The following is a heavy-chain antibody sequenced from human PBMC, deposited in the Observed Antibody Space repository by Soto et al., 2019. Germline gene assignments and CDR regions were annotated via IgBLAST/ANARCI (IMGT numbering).Heavy chain of an antibody. J-gene: IGHJ4*02. CDR2: ISGSGDST. D-gene: IGHD3-9*01. CDR3: AHFDWFIDY. Sequence: GGSLRLSCAASGFTFSSYAMNWVRQAPGEGLEWLSGISGSGDSTYYADSVKGRFTISRDNSKNTLYLQMNSLRAEDTAVYYCAHFDWFIDYWGQGTLVTVSS. V-gene: IGHV3-23*01. CDR1: GFTFSSYA.